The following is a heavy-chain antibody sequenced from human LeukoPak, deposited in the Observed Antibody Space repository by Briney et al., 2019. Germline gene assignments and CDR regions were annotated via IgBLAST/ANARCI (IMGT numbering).Heavy chain of an antibody. CDR1: GGSISTYS. V-gene: IGHV4-59*01. Sequence: PSETLSLTCTVSGGSISTYSWTWIRQPPGKGLEWIGTIYPSGNCNYNSSLKSRVTISVDTSKRQFSLKLYSVTAADTAVYYCARDCYNSNERRDDASDIWGQGTLVTVSS. D-gene: IGHD1-20*01. CDR3: ARDCYNSNERRDDASDI. CDR2: IYPSGNC. J-gene: IGHJ4*02.